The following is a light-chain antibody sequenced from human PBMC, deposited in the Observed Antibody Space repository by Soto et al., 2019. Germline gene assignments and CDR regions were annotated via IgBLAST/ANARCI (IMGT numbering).Light chain of an antibody. Sequence: DIQMTQSPSSLSASGGDRVSITCRASQGISNFLAWYQHKPGKVPKLLIYAASTLQSGVPSRFSGSGSGTDFTPTISSLQPEDVATYYCQKYNSAPSLTFGGGTKVEIK. CDR1: QGISNF. J-gene: IGKJ4*01. CDR2: AAS. CDR3: QKYNSAPSLT. V-gene: IGKV1-27*01.